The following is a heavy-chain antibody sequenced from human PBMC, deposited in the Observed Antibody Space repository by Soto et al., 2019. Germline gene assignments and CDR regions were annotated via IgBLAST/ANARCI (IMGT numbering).Heavy chain of an antibody. CDR3: ARCPNYYYYGMDV. V-gene: IGHV4-34*01. Sequence: SETLSLTCAVYGGSFSGYYWSWIRQPPGKGLEWIGEINHSGSTNYDPSLKSRVTISVDTSKNQFSLKLSSVTAADTAVYYCARCPNYYYYGMDVWGQGTTVTVSS. CDR2: INHSGST. CDR1: GGSFSGYY. J-gene: IGHJ6*02.